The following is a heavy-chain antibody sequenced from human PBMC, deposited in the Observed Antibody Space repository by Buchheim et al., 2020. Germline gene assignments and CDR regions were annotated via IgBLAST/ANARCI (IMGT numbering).Heavy chain of an antibody. J-gene: IGHJ4*02. CDR1: GFSFSTKW. Sequence: EVQLVGSGGGLVQPGGSLRLSCAASGFSFSTKWMSWVRQAPGRGLEWVANIAPDGTEKYYVDSVKGRFTISRDNPEASLYLQMSGLRFEDTAVYYCARDEIWGQGTL. CDR2: IAPDGTEK. V-gene: IGHV3-7*01. CDR3: ARDEI.